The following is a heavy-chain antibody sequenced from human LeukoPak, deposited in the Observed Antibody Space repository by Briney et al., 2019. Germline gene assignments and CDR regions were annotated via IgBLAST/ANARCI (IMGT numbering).Heavy chain of an antibody. J-gene: IGHJ4*02. D-gene: IGHD1-14*01. Sequence: GGSLRLSCAASGFTVSSNYMSWVRQAPGKGLEWVSVIYSGGSTYYADSVKGRFTISRHNSKNTLYLQMNSLRAEDTAVYYCAKDGQVNQPDRLFTDWGQGTLVIVSS. CDR3: AKDGQVNQPDRLFTD. CDR2: IYSGGST. CDR1: GFTVSSNY. V-gene: IGHV3-53*04.